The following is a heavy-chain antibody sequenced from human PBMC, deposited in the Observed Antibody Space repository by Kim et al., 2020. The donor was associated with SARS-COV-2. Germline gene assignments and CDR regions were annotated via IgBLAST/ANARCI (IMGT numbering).Heavy chain of an antibody. CDR3: ARDRRGYDILTGYRNDY. D-gene: IGHD3-9*01. CDR2: ISSSSSYI. J-gene: IGHJ4*02. CDR1: GFTFSSYS. Sequence: GGSLRLSCAASGFTFSSYSMNWVRQAPGKGLEWVSSISSSSSYIYYADSVKGRFTISRDNAKNSLYLQMNSLGAEDTAVYYCARDRRGYDILTGYRNDYWGQGTRVAVSS. V-gene: IGHV3-21*01.